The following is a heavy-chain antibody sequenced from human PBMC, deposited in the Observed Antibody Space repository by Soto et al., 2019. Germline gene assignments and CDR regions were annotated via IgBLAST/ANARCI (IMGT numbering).Heavy chain of an antibody. CDR2: IYYSGST. Sequence: QVQLQESGPGLVKPSQTLSLTCTVSGGSISSGGYYWSWIRQHPGKGLEWIGYIYYSGSTYYNPSLKSRVTISVDTSKNQFSLKLSSVTAADTDVYYCARALGYCSSTSCYDRDAFDIWGQGTMVTVSS. D-gene: IGHD2-2*01. CDR1: GGSISSGGYY. CDR3: ARALGYCSSTSCYDRDAFDI. V-gene: IGHV4-31*03. J-gene: IGHJ3*02.